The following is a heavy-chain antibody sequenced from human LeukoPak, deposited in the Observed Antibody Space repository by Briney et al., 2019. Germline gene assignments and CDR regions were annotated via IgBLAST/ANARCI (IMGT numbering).Heavy chain of an antibody. CDR1: GGSFSGYY. CDR3: ARILNWVTTDDY. J-gene: IGHJ4*02. Sequence: PSETLSLTCAVYGGSFSGYYWSWIRQPPGKGLEWIGEINHSGSTNYNPSLKSQVTISVDTSKNQFSLKLSSVTAADTAVYYCARILNWVTTDDYWGQGTLVTVSS. V-gene: IGHV4-34*01. D-gene: IGHD4-17*01. CDR2: INHSGST.